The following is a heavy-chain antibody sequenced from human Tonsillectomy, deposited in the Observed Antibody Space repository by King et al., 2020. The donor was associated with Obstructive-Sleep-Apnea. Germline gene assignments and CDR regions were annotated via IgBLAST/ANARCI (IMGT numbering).Heavy chain of an antibody. CDR3: TRSHGALPTLYPFDH. CDR1: GYTFTNYY. D-gene: IGHD2-8*01. CDR2: INPSGGST. V-gene: IGHV1-46*01. J-gene: IGHJ5*02. Sequence: QLVQSGAEVKKPGASVNISCEASGYTFTNYYMHWVRQAPGQGLEWMGIINPSGGSTTYAQKFQGRVTMTRDTSTSTVYMELSSLRSEDTALYYCTRSHGALPTLYPFDHWGQGTLVTVSS.